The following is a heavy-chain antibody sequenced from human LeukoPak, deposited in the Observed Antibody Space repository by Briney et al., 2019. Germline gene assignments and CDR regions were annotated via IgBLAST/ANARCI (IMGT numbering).Heavy chain of an antibody. CDR3: ARVPAGFHYDSSGT. D-gene: IGHD3-22*01. V-gene: IGHV3-53*01. CDR1: GSTVSNTY. J-gene: IGHJ4*02. Sequence: GGFLRLSCAASGSTVSNTYMTWVRQAPGRGLEWVSVIHSGGNAYYADSLKGRLTITRDNSKNTLYLQMNSLRAEDTAVYYCARVPAGFHYDSSGTWGQGTLVTVSP. CDR2: IHSGGNA.